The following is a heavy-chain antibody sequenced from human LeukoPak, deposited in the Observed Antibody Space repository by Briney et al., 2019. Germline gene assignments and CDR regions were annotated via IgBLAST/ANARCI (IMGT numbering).Heavy chain of an antibody. CDR1: GGSISSGGYY. Sequence: PSQTLSLTCTVSGGSISSGGYYWSWIRQHPGKGLEWIGYIYYSGSTYYNPSLKSRVTISVDTSKNQFSLKLSSVTAADTAVYYCGREWNCGGDCYPYFDYWGQGTLVTVSS. V-gene: IGHV4-31*03. CDR2: IYYSGST. J-gene: IGHJ4*02. D-gene: IGHD2-21*02. CDR3: GREWNCGGDCYPYFDY.